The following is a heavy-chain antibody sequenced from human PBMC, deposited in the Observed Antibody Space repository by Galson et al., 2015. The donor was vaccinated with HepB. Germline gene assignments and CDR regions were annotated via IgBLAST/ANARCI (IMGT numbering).Heavy chain of an antibody. CDR1: GSTFSSYT. Sequence: SVKVSCKASGSTFSSYTFGWVRQALGQGLEWMGGIIPLLGIAEYAQNFQGRVTITADKSTSTTYMEISSLRYDDTAIYYCTRGEWELAGIDYWGQGTLVTVSS. V-gene: IGHV1-69*10. CDR2: IIPLLGIA. D-gene: IGHD4-23*01. CDR3: TRGEWELAGIDY. J-gene: IGHJ4*02.